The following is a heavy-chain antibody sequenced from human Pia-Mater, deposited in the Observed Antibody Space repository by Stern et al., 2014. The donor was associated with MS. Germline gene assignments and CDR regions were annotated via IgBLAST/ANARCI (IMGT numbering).Heavy chain of an antibody. CDR3: ARASERSGYYPDYFQY. V-gene: IGHV1-69*01. CDR1: GGTFSNYA. Sequence: VQLVQSGPEVKKPGSSVKVSSKASGGTFSNYAISWVRQAPGQGLEWMGGLIIIFDTANYAQKFQGRVTISADESTSTAYMELSSLRSEDTAVYYCARASERSGYYPDYFQYWGQGTPVTVSS. D-gene: IGHD3-22*01. J-gene: IGHJ1*01. CDR2: LIIIFDTA.